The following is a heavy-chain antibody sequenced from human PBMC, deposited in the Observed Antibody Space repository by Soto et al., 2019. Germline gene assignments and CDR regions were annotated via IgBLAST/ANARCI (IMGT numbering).Heavy chain of an antibody. D-gene: IGHD1-1*01. CDR3: VRDGTKTLRDWFDP. CDR2: IYATGTT. Sequence: SETLSLTCTVSGASISGFYWSWIRKSAGKGLEWIWRIYATGTTDYNPSLKSRVMMSVDTSKKQFSLKLRSVTAADTAVYYCVRDGTKTLRDWFDPWGQGISVTVSS. J-gene: IGHJ5*02. CDR1: GASISGFY. V-gene: IGHV4-4*07.